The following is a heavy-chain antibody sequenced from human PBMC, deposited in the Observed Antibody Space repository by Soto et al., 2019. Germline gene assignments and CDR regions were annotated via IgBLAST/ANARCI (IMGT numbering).Heavy chain of an antibody. CDR3: AREDRDRETGLVPAAIDGMDV. J-gene: IGHJ6*02. CDR2: IIPIFGIP. CDR1: GGTFSRYS. V-gene: IGHV1-69*08. Sequence: QVQLVQSGAEVKKPGSSVKVSCMASGGTFSRYSITWVRQAPGHGLEWIGRIIPIFGIPTYAQKFQGRVTITADESTSTAYMELSSLRSDDTAVYYCAREDRDRETGLVPAAIDGMDVWGQGTTVTVSS. D-gene: IGHD2-2*01.